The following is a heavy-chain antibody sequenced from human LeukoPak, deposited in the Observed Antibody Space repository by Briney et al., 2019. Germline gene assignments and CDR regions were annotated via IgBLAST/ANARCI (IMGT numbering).Heavy chain of an antibody. D-gene: IGHD3-22*01. CDR2: INHSGST. Sequence: SETLSLTCAVYGGSFSGYYWSWIRQPPGKGLGWIGEINHSGSTNYNPSLKSRVTISVDTSKNQFSLKLSSVTAADTAVYHCARGIGSRFYYDSSGYYQYWGQGTLVTVSS. V-gene: IGHV4-34*01. CDR1: GGSFSGYY. J-gene: IGHJ4*02. CDR3: ARGIGSRFYYDSSGYYQY.